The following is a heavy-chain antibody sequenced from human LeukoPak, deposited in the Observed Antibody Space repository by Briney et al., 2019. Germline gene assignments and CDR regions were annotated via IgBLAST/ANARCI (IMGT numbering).Heavy chain of an antibody. CDR2: IYYSGST. J-gene: IGHJ4*02. V-gene: IGHV4-59*08. CDR1: GGSISNYY. CDR3: ARGGLGGITAYSNYLFDY. Sequence: SETLSLTCTVSGGSISNYYWSWIRQPPGEGLEWIGYIYYSGSTNYNPSLKSRVTISIDTSRNQFSLNLTSVTAADTAVYYCARGGLGGITAYSNYLFDYWGQGTLVTVSS. D-gene: IGHD4-11*01.